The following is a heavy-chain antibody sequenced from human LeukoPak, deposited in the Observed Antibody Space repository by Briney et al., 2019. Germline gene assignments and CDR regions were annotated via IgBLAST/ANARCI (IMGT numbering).Heavy chain of an antibody. V-gene: IGHV1-18*01. Sequence: ASVEVSCKASGYTFATYTIHWVRQAPGQGLKWMGWISAYNGNTKYPQKLQGRVTMTTDTSTSTAYMELRSLRSDDTAVYYCARGPIIDIVIVPAADDYYYMDVWGKGTTVTVSS. CDR3: ARGPIIDIVIVPAADDYYYMDV. D-gene: IGHD2-2*01. CDR1: GYTFATYT. CDR2: ISAYNGNT. J-gene: IGHJ6*03.